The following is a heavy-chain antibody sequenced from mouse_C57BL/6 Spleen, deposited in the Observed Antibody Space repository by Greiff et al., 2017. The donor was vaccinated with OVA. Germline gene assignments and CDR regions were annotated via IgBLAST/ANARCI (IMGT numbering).Heavy chain of an antibody. CDR1: GYTFTSYW. V-gene: IGHV1-55*01. J-gene: IGHJ3*01. CDR2: IYPGSGST. CDR3: ERTTAQATWLFAY. Sequence: QVQLQQPGAELVKPGASVKMSCKASGYTFTSYWITWVKQRPGQGLEWIGDIYPGSGSTNYNEKFKSKATLTVDTSSSTAYMQLSSLTSEDSAVYYCERTTAQATWLFAYWGQGTLVTVSA. D-gene: IGHD3-2*02.